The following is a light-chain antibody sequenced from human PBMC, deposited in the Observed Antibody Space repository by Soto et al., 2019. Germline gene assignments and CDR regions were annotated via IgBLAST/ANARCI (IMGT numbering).Light chain of an antibody. J-gene: IGKJ1*01. V-gene: IGKV1-5*03. CDR2: KAS. Sequence: VQMTQSPSSLSASVGDRVTITCRASQTSSSWLAWYQQKPGKAPKLLIYKASTLKGGVPSRFSGSGSGTEFTLTISSLQPDDFATYFCQQYSDYSRTFGQGTKVDIK. CDR1: QTSSSW. CDR3: QQYSDYSRT.